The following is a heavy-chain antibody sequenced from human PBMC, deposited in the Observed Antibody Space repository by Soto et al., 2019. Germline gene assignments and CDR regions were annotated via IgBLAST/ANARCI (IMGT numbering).Heavy chain of an antibody. D-gene: IGHD2-15*01. V-gene: IGHV1-18*04. Sequence: ASVKISCKASGYTFTSYGISWVRQAPGQGLEWMGWISAYNGNTNYAQKLQGRVTITTDTSTSTAYMELRSLRSDDTAVYYCARLGNVVVVAATPYYYYYGMEVWGKGTKVTVS. J-gene: IGHJ6*04. CDR2: ISAYNGNT. CDR3: ARLGNVVVVAATPYYYYYGMEV. CDR1: GYTFTSYG.